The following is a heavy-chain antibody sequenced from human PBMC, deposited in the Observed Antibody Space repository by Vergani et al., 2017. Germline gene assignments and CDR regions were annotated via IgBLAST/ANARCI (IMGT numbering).Heavy chain of an antibody. CDR2: IYYSGST. V-gene: IGHV4-39*01. Sequence: QLQLQESDPGLVKPSETLSLTCTVSGGSIRSTFYYWGWIRQPPGKGLEWIGTIYYSGSTYYNPSLKSRVTISVDTSKNQFSLKLNSVTAADTAVYYCARHKEQLVPGNYCYYDYMDVWGKGTTVTVSS. CDR1: GGSIRSTFYY. CDR3: ARHKEQLVPGNYCYYDYMDV. J-gene: IGHJ6*03. D-gene: IGHD6-13*01.